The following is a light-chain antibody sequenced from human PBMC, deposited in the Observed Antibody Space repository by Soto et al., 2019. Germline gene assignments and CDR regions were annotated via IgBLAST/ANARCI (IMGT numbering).Light chain of an antibody. CDR2: GAS. V-gene: IGKV3-20*01. CDR3: QQYGSSPR. J-gene: IGKJ1*01. Sequence: EIVLTQSPGTLSLSPGERATLSCRASQSVTSSYLAWYQQKPGQAPRLLIYGASSRATGIPDRFSSSGSGTDFTLTISRLEPEDCAVYYCQQYGSSPRFGQGTKVDIK. CDR1: QSVTSSY.